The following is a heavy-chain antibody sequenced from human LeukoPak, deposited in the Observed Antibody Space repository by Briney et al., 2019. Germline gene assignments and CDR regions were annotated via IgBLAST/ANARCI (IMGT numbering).Heavy chain of an antibody. V-gene: IGHV3-23*01. CDR1: GFTFNNYP. J-gene: IGHJ4*02. D-gene: IGHD2-2*01. CDR3: AKRSKLSCSSTSCPLDY. Sequence: GGSLRLSCAASGFTFNNYPMTWVRQPPGKGLEWVSGISDSGDVTYYTDSVKGRFAVSRDNSKNTLYLQMSSLRAEDTAVYYCAKRSKLSCSSTSCPLDYWGQGTLVTVSS. CDR2: ISDSGDVT.